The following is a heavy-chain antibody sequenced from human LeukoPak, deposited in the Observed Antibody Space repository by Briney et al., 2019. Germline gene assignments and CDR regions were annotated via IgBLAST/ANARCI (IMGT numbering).Heavy chain of an antibody. CDR1: GGSISSSSYY. V-gene: IGHV4-39*06. CDR2: IYYSGST. CDR3: ARLETYYYDSSGYGVFDY. D-gene: IGHD3-22*01. Sequence: SETLSLTCTVSGGSISSSSYYWGWIRQPPGKGLEWIGSIYYSGSTYYNPSLKSRVTISVDTSRNQFHLRLSSVTAADTAVYYCARLETYYYDSSGYGVFDYWGQGTLVSVSS. J-gene: IGHJ4*02.